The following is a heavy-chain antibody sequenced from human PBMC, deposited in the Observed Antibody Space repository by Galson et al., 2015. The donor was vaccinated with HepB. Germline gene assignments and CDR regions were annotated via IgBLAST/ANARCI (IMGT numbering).Heavy chain of an antibody. CDR2: IWYDGSNK. CDR3: ARGLSPGNKRYYYYGMDV. CDR1: GFTFSSYG. J-gene: IGHJ6*02. Sequence: SLRLSCAASGFTFSSYGMHWVRQAPGKGLEWVAVIWYDGSNKYYADSVKGRFTISRDNSKNTLYLQMNSLRAEDTAVYYCARGLSPGNKRYYYYGMDVWGQGTTVTVSS. V-gene: IGHV3-33*01. D-gene: IGHD4-23*01.